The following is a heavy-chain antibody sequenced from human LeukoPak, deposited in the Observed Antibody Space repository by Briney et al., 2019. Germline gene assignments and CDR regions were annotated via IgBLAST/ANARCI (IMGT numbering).Heavy chain of an antibody. D-gene: IGHD3-3*01. CDR3: ASHQGFWSGYYDYFDY. Sequence: SETLSLTCTVSGGSTSSSSYYWGWIRQPPGKGLEWIGYIYYSGSTNYNPSLKSRVTISVDTSKNQFSLKLSSVTAADTAVYYCASHQGFWSGYYDYFDYWGQGTLVTVSS. V-gene: IGHV4-61*05. CDR1: GGSTSSSSYY. J-gene: IGHJ4*02. CDR2: IYYSGST.